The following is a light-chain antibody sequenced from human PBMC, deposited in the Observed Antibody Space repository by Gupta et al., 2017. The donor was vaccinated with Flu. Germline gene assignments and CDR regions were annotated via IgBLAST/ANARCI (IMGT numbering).Light chain of an antibody. CDR3: QHRSSLPLT. CDR2: DAS. CDR1: QSIGRS. V-gene: IGKV6-21*01. Sequence: EIVLTQSPDFQSVTPKERVTITCRASQSIGRSLNWYQQKPNQSPKLLIRDASQYGSGVPSRFSGSGSGTDFTLTINSREAEDAATYYCQHRSSLPLTFGGGTKVEIK. J-gene: IGKJ4*01.